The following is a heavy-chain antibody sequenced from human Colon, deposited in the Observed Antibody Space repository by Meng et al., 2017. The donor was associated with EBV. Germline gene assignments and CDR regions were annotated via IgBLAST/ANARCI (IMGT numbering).Heavy chain of an antibody. D-gene: IGHD1-26*01. CDR3: ARGKQDAWELLAY. CDR1: GVSISSNIR. Sequence: QAQLKGAGPGLVKPSGTLSLTCGVSGVSISSNIRWTWVRQPPGKGLEWIGDIDDSGSTNYNPSLNSRISISLDKSKNHFSLKVNSVTAADTAVYYCARGKQDAWELLAYWGQGALVTVSS. J-gene: IGHJ4*02. CDR2: IDDSGST. V-gene: IGHV4-4*02.